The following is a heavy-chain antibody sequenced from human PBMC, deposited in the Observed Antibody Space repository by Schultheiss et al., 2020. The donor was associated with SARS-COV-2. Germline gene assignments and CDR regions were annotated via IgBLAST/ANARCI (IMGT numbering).Heavy chain of an antibody. J-gene: IGHJ4*02. Sequence: GGSLRLSCAASGFTFSSYAMSWVRQAPGKGLEWVSAISGSGGSTYYADSVKGRFTISRDNSKNTLYLQMNSLRAEDTAVYYCAKLGGYSYVTPQYYFDYWGQGTLVTVSS. CDR3: AKLGGYSYVTPQYYFDY. D-gene: IGHD5-18*01. CDR1: GFTFSSYA. CDR2: ISGSGGST. V-gene: IGHV3-23*01.